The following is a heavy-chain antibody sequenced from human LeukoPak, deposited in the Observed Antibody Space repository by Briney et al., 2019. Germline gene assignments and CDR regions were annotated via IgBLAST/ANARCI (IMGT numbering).Heavy chain of an antibody. CDR2: INTDGSST. D-gene: IGHD1-14*01. J-gene: IGHJ4*02. V-gene: IGHV3-74*01. Sequence: GGSLRLSCAASGFTFSSYWMHWVRQAPGKGLVWVSRINTDGSSTSYADSVKGRFTISRDNAKNTLYLQMNSLRAEDTAVYYCARDPTAYYFDYWGQGTLVTVSS. CDR1: GFTFSSYW. CDR3: ARDPTAYYFDY.